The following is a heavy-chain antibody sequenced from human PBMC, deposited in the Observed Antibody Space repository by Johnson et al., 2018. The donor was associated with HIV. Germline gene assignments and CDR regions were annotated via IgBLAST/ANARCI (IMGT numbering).Heavy chain of an antibody. V-gene: IGHV3-30*03. D-gene: IGHD1-26*01. CDR2: ISYDGSNK. CDR1: EFRLSNYA. J-gene: IGHJ3*02. CDR3: ATFGGGSFHAFDI. Sequence: CAVSEFRLSNYAMHWVRLGPGKGLQWVAVISYDGSNKYYADSVKGRFTISRDNSKNTLYLQMNSLRAEDTAVYYCATFGGGSFHAFDIWGQGTMVTVSS.